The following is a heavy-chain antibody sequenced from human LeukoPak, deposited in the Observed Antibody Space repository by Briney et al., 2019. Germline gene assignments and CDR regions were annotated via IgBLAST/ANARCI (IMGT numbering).Heavy chain of an antibody. CDR1: GFTFSSYS. CDR2: ITASGAAM. D-gene: IGHD1-26*01. Sequence: GGSLRLSCAASGFTFSSYSMNWVCQAPGKGLEWVSHITASGAAMFYADSVRGRFTISRDNAKNSLYLQMNSLRDEDTAVYYCASSGSYRFDYWGQGTLVTVSS. CDR3: ASSGSYRFDY. J-gene: IGHJ4*02. V-gene: IGHV3-48*02.